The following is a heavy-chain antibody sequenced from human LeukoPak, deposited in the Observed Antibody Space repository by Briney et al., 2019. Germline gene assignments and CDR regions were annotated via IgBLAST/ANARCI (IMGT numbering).Heavy chain of an antibody. Sequence: GGSLRLSCAASGFTLSTYVMSWVRQAPGKGLEWVSAMSGSGDTIHYADSVKGRFTMSRDNSKNTLYLQMNSLRAEDTAVYYCAKEDPGDYVLDYWGQGTLVTVSS. CDR1: GFTLSTYV. D-gene: IGHD4-17*01. V-gene: IGHV3-23*01. CDR3: AKEDPGDYVLDY. CDR2: MSGSGDTI. J-gene: IGHJ4*02.